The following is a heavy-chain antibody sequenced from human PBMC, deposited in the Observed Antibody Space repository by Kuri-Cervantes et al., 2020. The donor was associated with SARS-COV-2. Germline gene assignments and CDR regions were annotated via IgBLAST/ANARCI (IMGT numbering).Heavy chain of an antibody. CDR3: ARGVVDIDNSALDI. D-gene: IGHD5-12*01. CDR1: GYTFTTYG. Sequence: ASVKVSCKTPGYTFTTYGISWVRKAPGRGLEWMGSISPYNGNTNYAQIVQGRVTMTTDTSTSTAYMELSSLRSEDTAVYYCARGVVDIDNSALDIWGQGTMVTVSS. CDR2: ISPYNGNT. V-gene: IGHV1-18*01. J-gene: IGHJ3*02.